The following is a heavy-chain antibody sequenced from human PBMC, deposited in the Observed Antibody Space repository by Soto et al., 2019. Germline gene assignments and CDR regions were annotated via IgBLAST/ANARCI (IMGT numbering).Heavy chain of an antibody. CDR1: GGSISSSSYY. D-gene: IGHD6-13*01. CDR2: IYYSGST. V-gene: IGHV4-39*01. J-gene: IGHJ6*02. Sequence: QLQLQESGPGLVKPSETLSLTCTVSGGSISSSSYYWGWIRQPPGKGLEWIGSIYYSGSTYYNPSLKSRVTISVDTSKNQFSLKLSSVTAADTAVYYCRGSSWGYGMDVWGQGTTVTVSS. CDR3: RGSSWGYGMDV.